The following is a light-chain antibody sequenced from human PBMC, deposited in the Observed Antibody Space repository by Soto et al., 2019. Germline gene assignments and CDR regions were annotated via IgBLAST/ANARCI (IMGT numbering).Light chain of an antibody. Sequence: EIVLTQSQATLSLSPGERATLSCRASQSISSYLGWYQQKPGQAPRLLIYDASNRATGIPARFSGSGSGTDFTLTISSLEPEDFAVYYCQHRSNWPLTFGGGTKVEIK. CDR3: QHRSNWPLT. J-gene: IGKJ4*01. CDR2: DAS. V-gene: IGKV3-11*01. CDR1: QSISSY.